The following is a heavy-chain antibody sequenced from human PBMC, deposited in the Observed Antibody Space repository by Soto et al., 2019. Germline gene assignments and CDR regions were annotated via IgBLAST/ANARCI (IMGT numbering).Heavy chain of an antibody. CDR1: GFSLSDARMG. CDR3: ARSGITIFGGFDC. Sequence: QVTLKESGPVLVKPTETLTLTCTVSGFSLSDARMGVSWIRQPPGKALEWLAHIFSNDEKFYSTSLKNRLTISKDTSKSQVVLTMTNTDPVGTATYYCARSGITIFGGFDCWGQGTLVTVSS. J-gene: IGHJ4*02. D-gene: IGHD3-3*01. CDR2: IFSNDEK. V-gene: IGHV2-26*01.